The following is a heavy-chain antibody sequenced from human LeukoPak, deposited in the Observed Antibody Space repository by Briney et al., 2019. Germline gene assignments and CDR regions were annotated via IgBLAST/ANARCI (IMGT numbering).Heavy chain of an antibody. V-gene: IGHV1-46*01. D-gene: IGHD1-26*01. J-gene: IGHJ5*02. CDR3: ARTVVGATFDP. Sequence: ASVKVSCKASGYTFTSYYMHWVRQAPGQGLGWMGIINPSGGSTSYAQKFQGRVTMTRDTSTSTVYMELSGLRSEDTAVYYCARTVVGATFDPWGQGTLVTVSS. CDR1: GYTFTSYY. CDR2: INPSGGST.